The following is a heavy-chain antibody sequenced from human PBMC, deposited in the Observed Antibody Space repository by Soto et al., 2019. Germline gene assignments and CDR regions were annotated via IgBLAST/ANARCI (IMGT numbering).Heavy chain of an antibody. CDR2: IYYSGST. Sequence: QVQLQESGPGLVKPSQTLSLTCTVSGGSISSGGYYWSWIRQHPGKGLEWIGYIYYSGSTYYNPSSQSRIPLALDTSNNQFSPTLSSVTAADTAVYYCARHFRSGGYFDYWGQGALVTVSS. J-gene: IGHJ4*02. V-gene: IGHV4-31*03. CDR3: ARHFRSGGYFDY. CDR1: GGSISSGGYY. D-gene: IGHD3-3*02.